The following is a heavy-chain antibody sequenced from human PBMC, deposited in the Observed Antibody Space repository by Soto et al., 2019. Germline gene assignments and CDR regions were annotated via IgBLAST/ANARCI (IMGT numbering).Heavy chain of an antibody. CDR2: LSDSGART. CDR1: GVSFSSYA. Sequence: EVQLLESGGGLAEPGGSLRLSCAVSGVSFSSYAMSWVRQAPGKGLEWVSTLSDSGARTFYADSVKGRFTISRDNSKSTLYLQMNSLRAEDTAVYLCAKDPYGSSRFFFDYWGQGTLVTVSS. D-gene: IGHD4-17*01. CDR3: AKDPYGSSRFFFDY. J-gene: IGHJ4*02. V-gene: IGHV3-23*01.